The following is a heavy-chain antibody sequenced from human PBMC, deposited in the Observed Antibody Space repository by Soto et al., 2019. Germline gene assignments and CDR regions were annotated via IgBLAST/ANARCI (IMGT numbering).Heavy chain of an antibody. CDR1: GGSISSYY. V-gene: IGHV4-59*08. CDR2: IYYSGST. CDR3: ARPGGSGKNYYGVDV. J-gene: IGHJ6*02. Sequence: SETLSLTCTVSGGSISSYYWSWIRQPPGKGLEWIGYIYYSGSTNYNPSLKSRVTISVDTSKNQFSLKLSSVTAADTAVYYCARPGGSGKNYYGVDVWGQGTTVTVSS. D-gene: IGHD3-10*01.